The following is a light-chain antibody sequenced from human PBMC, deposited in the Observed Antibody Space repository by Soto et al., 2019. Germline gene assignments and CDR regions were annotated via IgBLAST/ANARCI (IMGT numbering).Light chain of an antibody. J-gene: IGKJ1*01. Sequence: EIRMTQSPATLSVSPGDNATLSCRASQSVSSHVVWYQQKPGQAPRLLISDSSTRAPGIPARFSGSGSGTEFTLTISSLQSDDCAVYYCQQFGDWPSFGLGTKVEI. CDR1: QSVSSH. V-gene: IGKV3D-15*01. CDR3: QQFGDWPS. CDR2: DSS.